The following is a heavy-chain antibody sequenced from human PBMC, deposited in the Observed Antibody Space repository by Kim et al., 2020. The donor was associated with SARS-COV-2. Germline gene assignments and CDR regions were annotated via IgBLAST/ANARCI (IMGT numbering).Heavy chain of an antibody. Sequence: VDSVKGRFTIPRDTAKNSRYLQMNSLRAEDTAVYYCARVDMETYWYFDLWGRGTLVTVSS. D-gene: IGHD3-9*01. J-gene: IGHJ2*01. CDR3: ARVDMETYWYFDL. V-gene: IGHV3-7*01.